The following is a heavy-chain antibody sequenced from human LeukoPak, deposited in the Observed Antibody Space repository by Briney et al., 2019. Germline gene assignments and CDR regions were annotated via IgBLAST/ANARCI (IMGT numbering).Heavy chain of an antibody. Sequence: SETLSLTCTVSGGSISSYYWSWIRQPPGKGLEWIGYIYYSGSTNYNPSLKSRVTISVDTSKNQFSLKLSSVTAADTAVYYCARTYSSGWYSRHEQTFDYWGQGTLVTVSS. CDR1: GGSISSYY. CDR2: IYYSGST. D-gene: IGHD6-19*01. CDR3: ARTYSSGWYSRHEQTFDY. V-gene: IGHV4-59*08. J-gene: IGHJ4*02.